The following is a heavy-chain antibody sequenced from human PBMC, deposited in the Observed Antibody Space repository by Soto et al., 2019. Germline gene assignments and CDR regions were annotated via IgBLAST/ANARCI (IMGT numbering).Heavy chain of an antibody. CDR2: IYYSGST. CDR3: ARQRAEITIFGVVINSYGMDV. J-gene: IGHJ6*02. D-gene: IGHD3-3*01. CDR1: GGSISSSSYY. Sequence: SETLSLTCTVSGGSISSSSYYWGWIRQPPGKGLEWIGSIYYSGSTYSNPSLKSRVTISVDTSKNQFSLKLSSVTAADTAVYYCARQRAEITIFGVVINSYGMDVWGQGTTVTVSS. V-gene: IGHV4-39*01.